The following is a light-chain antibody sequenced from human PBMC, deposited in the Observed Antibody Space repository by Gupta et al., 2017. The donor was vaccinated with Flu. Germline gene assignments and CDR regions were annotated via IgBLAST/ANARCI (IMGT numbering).Light chain of an antibody. CDR1: SSNIGAGYD. J-gene: IGLJ3*02. CDR2: GNS. V-gene: IGLV1-40*01. CDR3: HSYDSSRSGWV. Sequence: QSVLTQPPSVSGAPGQRVTISCTGSSSNIGAGYDVHWYQQLPGTAPKLLSYGNSNRPSGVPDRFSGSKSGTSASLAITGLQAEDEADYYCHSYDSSRSGWVFGGGTKLTVL.